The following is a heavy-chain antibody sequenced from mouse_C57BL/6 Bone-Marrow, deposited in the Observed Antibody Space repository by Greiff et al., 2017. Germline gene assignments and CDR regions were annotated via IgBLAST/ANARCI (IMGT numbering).Heavy chain of an antibody. CDR1: GYTFTSYW. J-gene: IGHJ1*03. D-gene: IGHD2-1*01. CDR2: IDPSDSET. V-gene: IGHV1-52*01. CDR3: ARGHYGNYLWYFDV. Sequence: QVQLQQPGAELVRPGSSVKLSCKASGYTFTSYWMHWVKQRPIQGLEWIGNIDPSDSETHYNQKFKDKATLTVDKSSRTAYMQLSRLTSEDSAVYYCARGHYGNYLWYFDVWGTGTTVTVSS.